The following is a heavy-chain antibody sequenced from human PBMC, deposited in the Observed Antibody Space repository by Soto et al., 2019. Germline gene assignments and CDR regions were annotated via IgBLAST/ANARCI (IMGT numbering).Heavy chain of an antibody. CDR3: ADMRGQWLPRD. D-gene: IGHD6-19*01. Sequence: QLRLQESGPGLVGPSETLSLTCTVSGGSISGSDYYWAWLRQPPGKGLEWLGTIYYTGNTYYNPSLKSRVTLSVETSMNQFSLNLKSVSAADTAVYFCADMRGQWLPRDWGQGTLVTVSS. CDR2: IYYTGNT. CDR1: GGSISGSDYY. J-gene: IGHJ4*02. V-gene: IGHV4-39*01.